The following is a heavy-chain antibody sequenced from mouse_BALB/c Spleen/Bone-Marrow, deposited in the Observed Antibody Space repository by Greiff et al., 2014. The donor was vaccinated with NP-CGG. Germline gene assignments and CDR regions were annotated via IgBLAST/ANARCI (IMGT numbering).Heavy chain of an antibody. J-gene: IGHJ2*01. D-gene: IGHD1-2*01. V-gene: IGHV7-3*02. CDR1: GFTFTDYY. CDR3: ARDIGRLLFDY. Sequence: VQLKQSGGGLVQPGGFLRLSCATSGFTFTDYYMSWVRQPPGKALEWLGFIRNKANGYTTEYSASVKGRFTISRDNSQSILYLQMNTLRAEDSATYYCARDIGRLLFDYGGQGTTLTVSS. CDR2: IRNKANGYTT.